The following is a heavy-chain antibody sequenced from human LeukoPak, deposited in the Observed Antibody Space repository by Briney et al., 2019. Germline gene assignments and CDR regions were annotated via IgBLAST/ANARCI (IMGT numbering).Heavy chain of an antibody. J-gene: IGHJ6*04. CDR3: AELGITMIGGV. CDR1: GFTFDDYG. V-gene: IGHV3-20*04. D-gene: IGHD3-10*02. Sequence: PGRSLRLSCTASGFTFDDYGMSWVRQAPGKGLEWVSGINWNGGSTNYADSVKGRFTISRDNAKNSLYLQMNSLRAEDTAVYYCAELGITMIGGVWGKGTTVTISS. CDR2: INWNGGST.